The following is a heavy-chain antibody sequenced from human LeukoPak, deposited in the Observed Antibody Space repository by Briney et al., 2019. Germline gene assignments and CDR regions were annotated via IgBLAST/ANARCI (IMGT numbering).Heavy chain of an antibody. J-gene: IGHJ4*02. CDR3: ARDSHSYGANPPFFDY. D-gene: IGHD4-17*01. V-gene: IGHV3-9*01. Sequence: GGSLRLSCAASGFVIVGYVMHWVRQAPGKGLEWVSGISWNSGNIGYADSVKGRFTISRDNAKNSLYLQMNSLRPEDTALYYCARDSHSYGANPPFFDYWGQGTLVTVSS. CDR2: ISWNSGNI. CDR1: GFVIVGYV.